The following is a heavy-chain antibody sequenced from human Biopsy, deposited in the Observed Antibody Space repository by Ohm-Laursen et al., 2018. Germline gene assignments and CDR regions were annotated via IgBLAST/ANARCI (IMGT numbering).Heavy chain of an antibody. CDR3: ARARIKTSGVLIPETYYFDS. Sequence: TLSLTWPVSGDSISIYYWSWIRQPPGKGLEWIGNFYYSGSTNYNPSLRSRITMSLDRSKSQVSLRMNSVTAADTAVYYCARARIKTSGVLIPETYYFDSWGQGTLVTVSS. J-gene: IGHJ4*02. D-gene: IGHD3-3*01. CDR1: GDSISIYY. V-gene: IGHV4-59*01. CDR2: FYYSGST.